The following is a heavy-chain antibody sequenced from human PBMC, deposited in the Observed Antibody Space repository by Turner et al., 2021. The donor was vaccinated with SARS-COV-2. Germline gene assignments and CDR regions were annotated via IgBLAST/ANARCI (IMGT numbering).Heavy chain of an antibody. CDR2: ISGSGFTT. Sequence: EVQLLESGGGLVQPGGSLRLSCAASGFTFISYALSWVRQAPGKGLEWVSAISGSGFTTYYADSVKGRFTISRDNSKNTLFLQMNSLRAEDTAVYYCARGYDSSGFYSFFDNWGQGTLVTVSS. V-gene: IGHV3-23*01. CDR1: GFTFISYA. J-gene: IGHJ4*02. D-gene: IGHD3-22*01. CDR3: ARGYDSSGFYSFFDN.